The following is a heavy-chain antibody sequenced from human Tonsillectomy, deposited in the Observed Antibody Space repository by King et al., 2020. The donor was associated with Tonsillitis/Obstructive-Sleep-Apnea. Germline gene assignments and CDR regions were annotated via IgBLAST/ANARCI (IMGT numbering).Heavy chain of an antibody. J-gene: IGHJ5*02. CDR1: GYSFTSYW. D-gene: IGHD1-26*01. CDR3: APLRASGSENWFDP. CDR2: IYPGDSDT. Sequence: QLVQSGAEVKKPGESLNISCKGSGYSFTSYWIGWVRQMPGKGLEWMGIIYPGDSDTRYSPSFQGHVTSYADKSISNAYLQWSSLKSSDTDMYYCAPLRASGSENWFDPWGQGTLVTVSS. V-gene: IGHV5-51*01.